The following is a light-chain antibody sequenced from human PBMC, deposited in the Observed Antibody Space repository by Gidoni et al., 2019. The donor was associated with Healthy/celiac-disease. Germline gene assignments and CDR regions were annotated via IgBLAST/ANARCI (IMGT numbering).Light chain of an antibody. CDR3: NSRDSSGEEV. V-gene: IGLV3-19*01. Sequence: SSELTQDPAVSVALGQTVRITCQGDSLRSDYASWYQQKPGQAPVLVIYGKNNRPAGIPDRFAGSSSGNTASLTITGAQAEDEADYYCNSRDSSGEEVFGGGTKLTVL. CDR1: SLRSDY. J-gene: IGLJ3*02. CDR2: GKN.